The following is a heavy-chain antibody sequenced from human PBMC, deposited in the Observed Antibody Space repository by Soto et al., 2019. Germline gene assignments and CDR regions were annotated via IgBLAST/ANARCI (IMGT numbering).Heavy chain of an antibody. D-gene: IGHD3-10*01. CDR3: AKDLGFSAPTAFDF. CDR1: GFTFSNYA. J-gene: IGHJ4*02. CDR2: IVASSGTT. Sequence: GGSLRLSCAASGFTFSNYAMSWVRQAPGKGLEWVSGIVASSGTTYYTDSVKGRFAISRDNSKDTLYLQMNTLRAEDTAVYYCAKDLGFSAPTAFDFWGQGTLVTVSS. V-gene: IGHV3-23*01.